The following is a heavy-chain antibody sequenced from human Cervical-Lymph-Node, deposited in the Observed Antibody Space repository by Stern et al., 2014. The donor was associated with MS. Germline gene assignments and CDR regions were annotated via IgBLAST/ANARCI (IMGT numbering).Heavy chain of an antibody. V-gene: IGHV4-61*02. CDR3: ARDPPLTLKGAFDI. CDR1: GGSISSGSYY. D-gene: IGHD4-23*01. J-gene: IGHJ3*02. CDR2: IYSTGST. Sequence: QLQLQESGPGLVKPSQTLSLTCTVSGGSISSGSYYWTWIRQPAGKGLEWIGHIYSTGSTKYHPSLKRRVTISGDTSKNQFPLNLRSVTAADTAVYYCARDPPLTLKGAFDIWGQGIMVTVSS.